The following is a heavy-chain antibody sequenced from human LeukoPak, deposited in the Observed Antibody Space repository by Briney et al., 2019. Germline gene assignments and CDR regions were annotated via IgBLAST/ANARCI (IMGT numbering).Heavy chain of an antibody. Sequence: GGSLRLSCAASGFTFSDYGMHWVRQAPGKGLEWVAVISYDGSNKYYADSVKGRFTISRDNSQNTLYLQMNSLRTEDTAVYYCAKVRWDNSGWYYLDYWGQGTLVTASS. D-gene: IGHD6-19*01. V-gene: IGHV3-30*18. J-gene: IGHJ4*02. CDR2: ISYDGSNK. CDR3: AKVRWDNSGWYYLDY. CDR1: GFTFSDYG.